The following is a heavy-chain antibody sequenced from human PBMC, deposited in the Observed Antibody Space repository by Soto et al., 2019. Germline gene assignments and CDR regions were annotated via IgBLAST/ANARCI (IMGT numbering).Heavy chain of an antibody. Sequence: QVQLVASGGGVVQPGRSLRLSCAASGFTFSSYGMHWVRQAPGKGLEWVAVIWYDGSNKYYADSVKGRFTISRDNSKNTLYLQMNSLRAEDTAVYYCARDDTESNLRGYCSGGSCYPDYWGQGTLVTVSS. CDR2: IWYDGSNK. D-gene: IGHD2-15*01. V-gene: IGHV3-33*01. CDR1: GFTFSSYG. CDR3: ARDDTESNLRGYCSGGSCYPDY. J-gene: IGHJ4*02.